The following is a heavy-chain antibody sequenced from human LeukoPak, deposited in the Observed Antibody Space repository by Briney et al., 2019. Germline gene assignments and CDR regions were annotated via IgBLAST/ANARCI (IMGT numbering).Heavy chain of an antibody. D-gene: IGHD6-19*01. J-gene: IGHJ4*02. Sequence: SETLSLTCAVSGGPISSLNLWSWLRQPPGKGLEWVGEMYLDGRTNFHPSVRGRVTIFIDKPKNQPSLQLTSVTAADTAVYYCAGLEGRYSTDWFYFFDYWGQGALVTVSS. V-gene: IGHV4-4*02. CDR1: GGPISSLNL. CDR3: AGLEGRYSTDWFYFFDY. CDR2: MYLDGRT.